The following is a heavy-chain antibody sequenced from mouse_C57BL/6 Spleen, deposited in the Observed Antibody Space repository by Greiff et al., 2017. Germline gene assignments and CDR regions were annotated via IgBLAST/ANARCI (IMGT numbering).Heavy chain of an antibody. V-gene: IGHV1-12*01. CDR2: IYPGNGDT. D-gene: IGHD1-1*01. CDR1: GYTFTSYN. J-gene: IGHJ4*01. Sequence: SGAELVRPGASVKMSCKASGYTFTSYNMHWVKQTPRQGLEWIGAIYPGNGDTSYNQKFKGKATLTVDKSSSTAYMQLSSLTSEDSAVYFCARPYYYGSSYYAMDYWGQGTSVTVSS. CDR3: ARPYYYGSSYYAMDY.